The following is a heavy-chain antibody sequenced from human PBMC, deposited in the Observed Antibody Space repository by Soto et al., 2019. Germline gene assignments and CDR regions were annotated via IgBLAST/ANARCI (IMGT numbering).Heavy chain of an antibody. CDR3: AKGGPDAFCGGGRCYFDS. CDR2: ISWNGNII. J-gene: IGHJ4*02. CDR1: GFTFDEYA. V-gene: IGHV3-9*01. D-gene: IGHD2-15*01. Sequence: DVQLVDSGGGLVQPGRSLRVSCAASGFTFDEYAMHWVRRVPGKGLEWVSSISWNGNIIGYAGSVKGRFTISRDNAKNSLYLQMNSLRPEDTALYFCAKGGPDAFCGGGRCYFDSWGQGTLVTVSS.